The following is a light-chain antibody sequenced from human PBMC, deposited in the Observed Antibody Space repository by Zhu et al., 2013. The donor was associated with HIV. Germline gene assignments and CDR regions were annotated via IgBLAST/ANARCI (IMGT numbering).Light chain of an antibody. Sequence: SYELTQPPSVSVAPGKTASITCGGNNIGTKSVHWYQQKPGQAPVLVIYDDSDRPSGIPERFSGSKSENTATLSISRVEAGDEADYYCQVWDSSTDHVVFGGGTKLTVL. V-gene: IGLV3-21*04. CDR3: QVWDSSTDHVV. J-gene: IGLJ2*01. CDR1: NIGTKS. CDR2: DDS.